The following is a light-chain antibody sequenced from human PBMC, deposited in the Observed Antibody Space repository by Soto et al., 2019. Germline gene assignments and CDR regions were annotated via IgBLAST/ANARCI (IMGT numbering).Light chain of an antibody. Sequence: DIVMTQSPDSLVVSLGESATISCKSSQSLLYSSNNKNYLAWYQQKPGQPPKVLFYWASTRESGVPDRFSGSGSGTDFTLSISSLRAEDVSVYYCQQYYTNSYTFXQGTKLDIK. CDR1: QSLLYSSNNKNY. V-gene: IGKV4-1*01. J-gene: IGKJ2*01. CDR2: WAS. CDR3: QQYYTNSYT.